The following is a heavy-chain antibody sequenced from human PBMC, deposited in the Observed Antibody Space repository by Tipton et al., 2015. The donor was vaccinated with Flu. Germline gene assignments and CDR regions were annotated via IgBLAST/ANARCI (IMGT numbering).Heavy chain of an antibody. CDR2: ISGSGGST. D-gene: IGHD2-21*02. Sequence: SLRLSCAASGFTFSSYAMSWVRQAPGKGLEWVSAISGSGGSTYYADSVKGRFTISRDNAKKSLYLEMNNLRPEDTATYYCAKGRSVTYSDGGRFFVYDAFDIWGQGTMVTVSS. V-gene: IGHV3-23*01. CDR1: GFTFSSYA. CDR3: AKGRSVTYSDGGRFFVYDAFDI. J-gene: IGHJ3*02.